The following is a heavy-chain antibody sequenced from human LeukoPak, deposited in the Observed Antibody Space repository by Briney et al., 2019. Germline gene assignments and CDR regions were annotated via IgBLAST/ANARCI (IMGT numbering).Heavy chain of an antibody. Sequence: GGSLRLSCAASGFTFSSYAMSWVRQAPGKGLEWVSAISGSGGSTYYADSVKGRFTISRDNSKNTLYLQMNSLRAEDTAVYYCAKDPLGYCTSTSCNAPDYWGQGTLVTVSS. V-gene: IGHV3-23*01. CDR1: GFTFSSYA. J-gene: IGHJ4*02. CDR2: ISGSGGST. D-gene: IGHD2-2*01. CDR3: AKDPLGYCTSTSCNAPDY.